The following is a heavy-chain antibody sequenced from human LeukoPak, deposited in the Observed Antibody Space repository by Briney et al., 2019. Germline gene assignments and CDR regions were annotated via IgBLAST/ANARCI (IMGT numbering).Heavy chain of an antibody. J-gene: IGHJ3*02. Sequence: GSLRLSCEASGFTFSNYGMNWVRQAPGKGLEWVSFTDTSGNYIYYGDTVKGRFTISRDNARNLLFLQMNGLRAEDTAVYYCARGRSITLLRGVAMSDGFDIWGQGAMVAVSS. D-gene: IGHD3-10*01. V-gene: IGHV3-21*06. CDR1: GFTFSNYG. CDR2: TDTSGNYI. CDR3: ARGRSITLLRGVAMSDGFDI.